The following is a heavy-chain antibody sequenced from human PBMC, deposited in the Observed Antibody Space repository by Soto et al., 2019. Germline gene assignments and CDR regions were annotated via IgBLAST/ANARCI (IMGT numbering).Heavy chain of an antibody. CDR1: GFTFSSYA. Sequence: GGSLRLSCAASGFTFSSYAMSWVRQAPGKGLEWFSAISGSGVSTYYVDSVKGRFTISRDNSKNTLYLQMNSLRAEDTAVYYCAKGQGGQWLVLYGMDVWGQGTTVTVSS. J-gene: IGHJ6*02. CDR3: AKGQGGQWLVLYGMDV. CDR2: ISGSGVST. V-gene: IGHV3-23*01. D-gene: IGHD6-19*01.